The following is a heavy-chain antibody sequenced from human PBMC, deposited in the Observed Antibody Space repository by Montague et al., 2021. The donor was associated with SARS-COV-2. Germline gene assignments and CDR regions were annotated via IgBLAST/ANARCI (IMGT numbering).Heavy chain of an antibody. V-gene: IGHV3-53*04. CDR3: ARDLDVSGGMDV. Sequence: LSLSLSASGFTVSSNYMNWVRQAPGRGWSGSQLSVKGRLTISRHNSKNTLYLQMNSLRAEDTAVYYCARDLDVSGGMDVWGQGTTVTVSS. CDR2: S. J-gene: IGHJ6*02. CDR1: GFTVSSNY. D-gene: IGHD3/OR15-3a*01.